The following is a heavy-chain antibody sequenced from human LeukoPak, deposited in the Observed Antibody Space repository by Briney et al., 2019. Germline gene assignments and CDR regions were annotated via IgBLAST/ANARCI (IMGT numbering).Heavy chain of an antibody. V-gene: IGHV3-43*02. Sequence: GGSLRLSCEASGFTFDGYAMHWVRHAPGKALEWVALVRGGGDRTYADSVKGRFTISRDNSKNTLYLQMNSLRAEDTAVYYCAKSITMIVVVIYGHWGQGTLVTVSS. CDR2: VRGGGDRT. CDR3: AKSITMIVVVIYGH. J-gene: IGHJ1*01. D-gene: IGHD3-22*01. CDR1: GFTFDGYA.